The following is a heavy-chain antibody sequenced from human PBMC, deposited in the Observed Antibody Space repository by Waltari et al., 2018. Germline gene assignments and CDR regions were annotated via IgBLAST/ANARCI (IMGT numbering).Heavy chain of an antibody. D-gene: IGHD5-12*01. CDR2: IYSTGSTI. CDR1: GFTFSDFS. V-gene: IGHV3-48*04. CDR3: ARGYRKAFDI. J-gene: IGHJ3*02. Sequence: EVQLVESGGGLVQPGGSQRLSCAASGFTFSDFSMNWVRQAPGKGLEWVSYIYSTGSTIYYADSVKGRFTISRDNAQNSLYLQMNSLRADDTAVYYCARGYRKAFDIWGQGTMVTVSS.